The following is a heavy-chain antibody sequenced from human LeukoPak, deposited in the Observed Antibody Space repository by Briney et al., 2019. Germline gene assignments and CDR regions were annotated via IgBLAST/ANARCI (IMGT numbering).Heavy chain of an antibody. D-gene: IGHD6-13*01. Sequence: SETLSLTCTVSGGSISTYYWSWIRQPAGKGLEWIGRIYRSGSTSYNPSLKSRVTMTVDTSKNQFSLNLSSVTAADTAVYYCSRGIAVAGTKFDYWGQGALVTVSS. J-gene: IGHJ4*02. CDR1: GGSISTYY. V-gene: IGHV4-4*07. CDR3: SRGIAVAGTKFDY. CDR2: IYRSGST.